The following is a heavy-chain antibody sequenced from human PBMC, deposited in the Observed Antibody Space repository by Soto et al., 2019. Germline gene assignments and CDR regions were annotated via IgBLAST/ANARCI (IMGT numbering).Heavy chain of an antibody. Sequence: GGSLRLSCAASGFTFSNAWMSWVRQAPGKGLEWVGRIKSKTDGGTTDYAAPVKDRFTISRDDSKNTLYLQMNSLKTEDTAVYYCTTLFEVRGVITGRDVWGQGTTITVAS. V-gene: IGHV3-15*01. CDR2: IKSKTDGGTT. D-gene: IGHD3-10*01. CDR1: GFTFSNAW. J-gene: IGHJ6*02. CDR3: TTLFEVRGVITGRDV.